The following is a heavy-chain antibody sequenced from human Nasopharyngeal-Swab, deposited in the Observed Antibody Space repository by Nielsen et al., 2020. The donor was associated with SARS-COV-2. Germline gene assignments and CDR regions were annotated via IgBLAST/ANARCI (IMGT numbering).Heavy chain of an antibody. CDR3: ARVPRLRYFDWLLYSYYYYGMDV. J-gene: IGHJ6*02. V-gene: IGHV1-8*01. Sequence: WVRQAPGQGLEWMGWMNPNSGNTGYAQKFQGRVTMTRNTSISTAYMELSSLRSEDTAVYCCARVPRLRYFDWLLYSYYYYGMDVWGQGTTVTVSS. D-gene: IGHD3-9*01. CDR2: MNPNSGNT.